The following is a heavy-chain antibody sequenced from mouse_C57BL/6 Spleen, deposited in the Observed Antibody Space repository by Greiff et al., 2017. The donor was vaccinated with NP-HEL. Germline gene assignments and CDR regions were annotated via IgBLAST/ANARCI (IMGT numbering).Heavy chain of an antibody. D-gene: IGHD1-1*01. CDR2: INYDGSST. J-gene: IGHJ1*03. V-gene: IGHV5-16*01. CDR1: GFTFSDYY. Sequence: EVQLVESEGGLVQPGSSMKLSCTASGFTFSDYYMAWVRQVPEKGLEWVANINYDGSSTYYLDSLKSRFIISRDNAKNILYLQMSSLKSEDTATYYCARDFYYGSSYDWYFDVWGTGTTVTVSS. CDR3: ARDFYYGSSYDWYFDV.